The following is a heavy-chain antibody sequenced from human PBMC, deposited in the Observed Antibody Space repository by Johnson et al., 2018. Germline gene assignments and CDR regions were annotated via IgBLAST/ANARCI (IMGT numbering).Heavy chain of an antibody. CDR1: GGSISRYY. J-gene: IGHJ6*02. CDR3: AILNPAGYGVDV. V-gene: IGHV4-59*03. CDR2: IYYSGST. Sequence: QVQLQEAGPGLVKPSESMSLRCTVSGGSISRYYWSWIRQPPGKGLEWIGLIYYSGSTNNNPSLKSRVTITVDTSKNQFPLKLSSVTAADTAVYYCAILNPAGYGVDVWGHGTTVTVSS.